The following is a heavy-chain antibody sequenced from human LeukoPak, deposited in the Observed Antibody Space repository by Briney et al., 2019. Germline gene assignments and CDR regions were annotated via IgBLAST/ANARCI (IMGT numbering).Heavy chain of an antibody. Sequence: GSQTVSCAASGFTFSNAWMNWVRQAPGKGLEWVGRVKSKVDGETTSYAAPVKGRFTISRDDSRNTLYLQMNSLKTEDTAVYYCVKDLSGSFSFDQWGQGTLVTVSS. CDR3: VKDLSGSFSFDQ. D-gene: IGHD1-26*01. V-gene: IGHV3-15*01. J-gene: IGHJ4*02. CDR1: GFTFSNAW. CDR2: VKSKVDGETT.